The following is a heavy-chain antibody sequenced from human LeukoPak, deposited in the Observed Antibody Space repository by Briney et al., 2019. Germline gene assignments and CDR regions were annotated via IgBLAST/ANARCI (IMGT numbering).Heavy chain of an antibody. D-gene: IGHD6-13*01. V-gene: IGHV4-38-2*02. CDR1: NYSISSDYY. Sequence: PSENLSLTCSVPNYSISSDYYWGWIRQPPGKGLEWIGSIHHTGSTDFNASLKSRVTMSIDASKNQLSLKVTSVTAADTAVYYCARGSTSWYVGWFDPWGQGTQVTVSS. J-gene: IGHJ5*02. CDR3: ARGSTSWYVGWFDP. CDR2: IHHTGST.